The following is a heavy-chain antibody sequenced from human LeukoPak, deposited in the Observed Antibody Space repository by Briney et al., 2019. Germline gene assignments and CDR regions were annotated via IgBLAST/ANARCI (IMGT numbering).Heavy chain of an antibody. CDR2: ISCGGETR. J-gene: IGHJ4*02. V-gene: IGHV3-48*03. CDR3: ARDASVHDLPFDY. CDR1: GFTFSLYE. Sequence: GGSLTLTCAASGFTFSLYEMNWVGQAPAKGGEGVSYISCGGETRYYAESVKGRFTISRDNGKNSLYLQMNSLRAEDTAVYYCARDASVHDLPFDYWGQGTLVTVSS.